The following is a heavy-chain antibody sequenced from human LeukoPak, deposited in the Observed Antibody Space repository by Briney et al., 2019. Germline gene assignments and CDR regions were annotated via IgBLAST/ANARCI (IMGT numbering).Heavy chain of an antibody. CDR1: GGSISSSSYY. D-gene: IGHD3-3*01. CDR3: ARVPGRVVGVVISPFDY. CDR2: IYYSGST. V-gene: IGHV4-39*01. J-gene: IGHJ4*02. Sequence: SETLSLTCTVSGGSISSSSYYWGWIRQPPRKGLEWIGSIYYSGSTYYNPSLKSRVTISVDTSKNQFSLKLSSVTAADTAVYYCARVPGRVVGVVISPFDYWGQGTLVTVSS.